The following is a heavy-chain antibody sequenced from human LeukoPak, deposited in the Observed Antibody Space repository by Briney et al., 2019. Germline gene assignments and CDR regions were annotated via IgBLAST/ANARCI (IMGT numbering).Heavy chain of an antibody. J-gene: IGHJ5*02. V-gene: IGHV4-34*10. CDR1: GGSFSGYY. Sequence: SETLSLTCAVYGGSFSGYYWSWIRQPPGKGLEWIGEINHSGSTNYNPSLSSRVTMSLDMSKSQLFLNLASVTAADTAVYYCARFGELYGGKWSDPWGQGTLVIVSS. CDR3: ARFGELYGGKWSDP. D-gene: IGHD3-10*01. CDR2: INHSGST.